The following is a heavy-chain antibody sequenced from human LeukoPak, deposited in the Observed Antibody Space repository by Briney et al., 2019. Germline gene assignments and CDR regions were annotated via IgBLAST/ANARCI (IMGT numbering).Heavy chain of an antibody. CDR1: GGSISSYY. CDR2: IYTSGST. D-gene: IGHD2-2*01. CDR3: ARDRRDIVVVPAAMDYYYYYMDV. V-gene: IGHV4-4*07. Sequence: SETLSLTCTVSGGSISSYYWSWIRQPAGKGLEWIWRIYTSGSTNYNPSLKSRVTMSVDTSKNQFSLKLSSVTAADTAVYYCARDRRDIVVVPAAMDYYYYYMDVWGKGTTVTVSS. J-gene: IGHJ6*03.